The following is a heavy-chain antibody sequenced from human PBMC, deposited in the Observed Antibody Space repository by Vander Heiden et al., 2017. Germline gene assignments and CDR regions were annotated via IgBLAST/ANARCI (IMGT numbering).Heavy chain of an antibody. CDR3: ARVRYGSGKGEIDY. J-gene: IGHJ4*02. Sequence: EVQLVEFGGGLIQPGGSLRLSCAASGFTVSCNYMSWVRQAPGKGLEWVSVIYSDGSTYYADSVKGRFTISRDNSKNTLYFQMNSLRAEDTAVYYCARVRYGSGKGEIDYWGQGTLVTVSS. D-gene: IGHD3-10*01. V-gene: IGHV3-53*01. CDR1: GFTVSCNY. CDR2: IYSDGST.